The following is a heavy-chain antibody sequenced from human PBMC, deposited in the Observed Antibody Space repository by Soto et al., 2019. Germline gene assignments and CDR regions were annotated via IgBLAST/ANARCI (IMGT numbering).Heavy chain of an antibody. D-gene: IGHD2-8*01. J-gene: IGHJ6*02. Sequence: GASVKVSCKASGGTFSGYAISWVRQAPGQGLEWMGGIIPIFGTANYAQKFQGRVTITADESTSTAYMELSSLRSEDTAVYYCARDFRDCTNGVCYFYYYGMDVWGQGTTVTVSS. CDR1: GGTFSGYA. CDR2: IIPIFGTA. V-gene: IGHV1-69*13. CDR3: ARDFRDCTNGVCYFYYYGMDV.